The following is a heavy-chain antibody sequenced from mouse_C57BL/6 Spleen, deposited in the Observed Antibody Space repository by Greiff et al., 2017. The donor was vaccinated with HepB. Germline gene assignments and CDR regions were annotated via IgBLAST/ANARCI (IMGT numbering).Heavy chain of an antibody. CDR3: ARHDGGYYYGSSYRAWFAY. CDR1: GYTFTEYT. Sequence: QVQLKQSGAELVKPGASVKLSCKASGYTFTEYTIHWVKQRSGQGLEWIGWFYPGSGSIKYNEKFKDKATLTADKSSSTVYMELSRLTSEDSAVYFCARHDGGYYYGSSYRAWFAYWGQGTLVTVSA. D-gene: IGHD1-1*01. J-gene: IGHJ3*01. CDR2: FYPGSGSI. V-gene: IGHV1-62-2*01.